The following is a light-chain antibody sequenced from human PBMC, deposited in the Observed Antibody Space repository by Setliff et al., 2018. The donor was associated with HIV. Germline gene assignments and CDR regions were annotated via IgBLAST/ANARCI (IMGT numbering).Light chain of an antibody. CDR1: SRDVGGHEF. V-gene: IGLV2-8*01. J-gene: IGLJ3*02. CDR3: SSYAARNTVV. CDR2: EVN. Sequence: QSALTQPPSAAGSPGQSVTISCTGTSRDVGGHEFVSWYQQHPGKAPKLMIYEVNKRPSGVPDRFSGSKSGNTASLTVSGLQAEDDADYYCSSYAARNTVVFGGGTKGTVL.